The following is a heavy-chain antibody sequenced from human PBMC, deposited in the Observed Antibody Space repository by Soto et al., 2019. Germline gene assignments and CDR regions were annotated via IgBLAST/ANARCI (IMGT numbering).Heavy chain of an antibody. Sequence: PGWSLRLSCAASVFTFSSYSMNWVRQAPGKGLEWVSYISSSSSTIYYADSVKGRFTISRDNAKNSLYLQMNSLRDEDTAVYYCAREPDLQYYYDSSGYYSVLDYWGQGTLVTVSS. CDR3: AREPDLQYYYDSSGYYSVLDY. V-gene: IGHV3-48*02. D-gene: IGHD3-22*01. CDR2: ISSSSSTI. J-gene: IGHJ4*02. CDR1: VFTFSSYS.